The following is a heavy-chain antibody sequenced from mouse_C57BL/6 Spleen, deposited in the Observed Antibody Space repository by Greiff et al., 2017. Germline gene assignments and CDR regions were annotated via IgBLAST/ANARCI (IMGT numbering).Heavy chain of an antibody. J-gene: IGHJ4*01. D-gene: IGHD1-2*01. CDR1: GYSITSGYY. Sequence: EVQLVESGPGLVKPSQSLSLTCSVTGYSITSGYYWNWIRQFPGNKLEWMGYISYDGSNNYNPSLKNRISITRDTSKNQFFLKLNSVTTEDTATYYCASYGDAMDYWGQGTSVTVSS. V-gene: IGHV3-6*01. CDR2: ISYDGSN. CDR3: ASYGDAMDY.